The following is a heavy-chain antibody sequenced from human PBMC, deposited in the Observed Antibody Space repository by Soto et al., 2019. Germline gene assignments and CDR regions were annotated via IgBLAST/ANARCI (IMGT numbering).Heavy chain of an antibody. V-gene: IGHV4-30-4*01. Sequence: QVQLQESGPGLVKPSQTLSLTCTVSGGSISSGDYYWSWIRQPPGKGLEWIGYIYYSGSTYYNPSLKSRVTISVDTSKNQFSLKLSSVTAADTAVYYCAVVFWSGYYTPYFDYWGQGTLVTVSS. J-gene: IGHJ4*02. CDR1: GGSISSGDYY. CDR2: IYYSGST. D-gene: IGHD3-3*01. CDR3: AVVFWSGYYTPYFDY.